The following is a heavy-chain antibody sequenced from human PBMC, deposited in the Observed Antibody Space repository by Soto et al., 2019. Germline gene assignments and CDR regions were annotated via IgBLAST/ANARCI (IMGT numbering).Heavy chain of an antibody. V-gene: IGHV1-8*01. J-gene: IGHJ4*02. D-gene: IGHD3-22*01. CDR3: ARVPSYYYDSSAPDTDY. Sequence: ALVKVSCKASGYTFTSYDINWVRQATGQGLEWMGWMNPNSGNTGYAQKFQGRVTMTRNTSISTAYMELSSLRSEDTAVYYCARVPSYYYDSSAPDTDYWGQGTLVTVSS. CDR2: MNPNSGNT. CDR1: GYTFTSYD.